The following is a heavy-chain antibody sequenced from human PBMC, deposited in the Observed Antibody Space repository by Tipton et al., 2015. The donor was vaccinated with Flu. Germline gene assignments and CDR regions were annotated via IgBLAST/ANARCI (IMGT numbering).Heavy chain of an antibody. Sequence: QLVQSGAEVKKPGDSLKISCKGSGYSFTGYWIGWVRQMPGKGLEWMGIIHPRDSDTKYSPSLEGQVTISADSSTSTAYLQWNSLKAWDSAMYYCARHSGYGATWHDAFNVWGQGTMVTVSS. CDR1: GYSFTGYW. J-gene: IGHJ3*01. CDR3: ARHSGYGATWHDAFNV. CDR2: IHPRDSDT. V-gene: IGHV5-51*01. D-gene: IGHD4/OR15-4a*01.